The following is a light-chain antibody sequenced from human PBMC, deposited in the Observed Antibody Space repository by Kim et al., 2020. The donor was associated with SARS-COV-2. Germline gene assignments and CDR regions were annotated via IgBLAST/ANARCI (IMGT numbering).Light chain of an antibody. V-gene: IGLV3-1*01. CDR2: QDS. CDR3: QAWDSSTWV. Sequence: VSPGQTASITCSGNKLGDKYACWYQQKPGQSPVLVIYQDSKRPSGIPERFSGSNSGNTATLTISGTQAMDEADYYCQAWDSSTWVFGGGTQLTVL. CDR1: KLGDKY. J-gene: IGLJ3*02.